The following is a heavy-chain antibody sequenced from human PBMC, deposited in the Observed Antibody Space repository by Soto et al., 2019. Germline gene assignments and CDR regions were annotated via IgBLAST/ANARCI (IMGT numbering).Heavy chain of an antibody. V-gene: IGHV3-48*01. J-gene: IGHJ4*02. D-gene: IGHD3-3*01. CDR2: ISSGGGTI. Sequence: EVQLVESGGGLVQPGGSLRLSCAASGFTFSTSSMNWVRQAPGKGLEWVSYISSGGGTIYYADSVKGRFAISRDNAKNSLYLQMNSLRAEDTTVYYCAGGPSGYYMYYFDYWGQGTLVTVSS. CDR1: GFTFSTSS. CDR3: AGGPSGYYMYYFDY.